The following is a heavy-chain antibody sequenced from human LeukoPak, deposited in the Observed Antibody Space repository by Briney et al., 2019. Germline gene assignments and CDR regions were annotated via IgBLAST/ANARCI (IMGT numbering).Heavy chain of an antibody. CDR3: ASYSGRSSFDV. CDR2: IYYTGTP. CDR1: GDSISTSPYY. D-gene: IGHD2-15*01. V-gene: IGHV4-39*07. Sequence: SETLSLTCTVSGDSISTSPYYWGWIRQPPGRGLEWIGSIYYTGTPYYNPSLKSRVTISVDTSKNQFSLKLTSVTAADTAVYYCASYSGRSSFDVWGQGTTVTVSS. J-gene: IGHJ6*02.